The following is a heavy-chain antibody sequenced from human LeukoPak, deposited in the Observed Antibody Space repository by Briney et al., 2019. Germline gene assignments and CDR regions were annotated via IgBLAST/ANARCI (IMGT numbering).Heavy chain of an antibody. D-gene: IGHD1-1*01. CDR1: GFTFSSYE. V-gene: IGHV3-48*03. CDR3: ARTPGRKYLGEILQPHFDS. CDR2: ISSSGSTI. Sequence: QSGGSLRLSCAASGFTFSSYEMNWVRQAPGKGLEWVSYISSSGSTIYYADSVKGRFTISRDNAKNSLYLQMNSLRAEDTAVYYCARTPGRKYLGEILQPHFDSWGQGTLVTVSS. J-gene: IGHJ4*02.